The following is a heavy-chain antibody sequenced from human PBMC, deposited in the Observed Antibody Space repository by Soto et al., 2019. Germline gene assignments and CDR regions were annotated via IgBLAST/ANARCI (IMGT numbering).Heavy chain of an antibody. CDR1: GGSISSSNW. D-gene: IGHD5-18*01. J-gene: IGHJ6*02. CDR3: ARSPYSYGYNYYYGMDV. Sequence: SETLSLTCAVSGGSISSSNWWSWVRQPPGKGLEWIGEIYHSGSTNYNPSLKSRVTISVDKSKNQFSLKLSSVTAADTAAYYCARSPYSYGYNYYYGMDVWGQGTTVTVSS. CDR2: IYHSGST. V-gene: IGHV4-4*02.